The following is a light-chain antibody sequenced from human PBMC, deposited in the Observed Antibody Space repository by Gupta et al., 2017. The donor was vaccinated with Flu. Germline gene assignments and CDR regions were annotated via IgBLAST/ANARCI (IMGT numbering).Light chain of an antibody. J-gene: IGLJ3*02. CDR3: SSYTSSSTWV. CDR2: EVS. Sequence: QSALTQPASVSGSPGQSITISCTGTSSDVGGYNYVSWYQQHPGKAPKLMIDEVSNRPSGVSKRFSGSKSGNTASLTISGLQAEDEADDYCSSYTSSSTWVFGGGTKLTVL. V-gene: IGLV2-14*01. CDR1: SSDVGGYNY.